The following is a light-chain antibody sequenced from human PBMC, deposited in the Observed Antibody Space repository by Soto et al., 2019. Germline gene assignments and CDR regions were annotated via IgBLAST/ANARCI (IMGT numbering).Light chain of an antibody. J-gene: IGKJ1*01. CDR1: QGISNY. CDR3: QKYNSAPWT. V-gene: IGKV1-27*01. Sequence: DIQMTQSPSSLSASVGDRVTITCRASQGISNYLAWYQQKPGKVPKLLIYAPSTLQSGVPSRSSGSGSGTDFALTISSLQPEDVATYYCQKYNSAPWTFGQGTKVEIK. CDR2: APS.